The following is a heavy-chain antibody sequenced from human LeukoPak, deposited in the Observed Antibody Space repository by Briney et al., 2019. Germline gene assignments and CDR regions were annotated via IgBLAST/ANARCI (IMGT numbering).Heavy chain of an antibody. CDR3: ARGGYDSSGSSVYYFDY. V-gene: IGHV4-31*03. D-gene: IGHD3-22*01. CDR2: IYYSGTT. CDR1: GDSINSGGYY. J-gene: IGHJ4*02. Sequence: PSQTLSLTCTVSGDSINSGGYYWTWIRQHPGKGLEWIGYIYYSGTTNCNPSLKSRVTISVDTSKNQFSLNLSSLTAADTAVYYCARGGYDSSGSSVYYFDYWGQGTLVTVSS.